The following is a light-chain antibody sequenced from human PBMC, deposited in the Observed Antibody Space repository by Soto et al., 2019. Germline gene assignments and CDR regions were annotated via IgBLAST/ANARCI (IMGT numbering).Light chain of an antibody. J-gene: IGKJ3*01. CDR1: QSVLYSSNNKNY. CDR3: QQYYSTPPT. Sequence: DIVMTQSPDSLAVSLGERATINCKSSQSVLYSSNNKNYLAWYQQKPGQPPKLLIYWAFTRESGVPDRFGGSGSGTDFTLTISSLQAEDVAVYYCQQYYSTPPTFGPGTKVDIK. CDR2: WAF. V-gene: IGKV4-1*01.